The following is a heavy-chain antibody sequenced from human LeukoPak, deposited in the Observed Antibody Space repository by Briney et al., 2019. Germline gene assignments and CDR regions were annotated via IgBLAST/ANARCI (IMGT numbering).Heavy chain of an antibody. CDR3: ARSDMVEYYFDY. J-gene: IGHJ4*02. Sequence: SSVQVSCQASRGTLRSHAISWVRQAPGQGLEWMGGVIPISGTANYAQKFQGRVTITTDESRSTAYMELSSLRSEDTAVYYCARSDMVEYYFDYWGQGTLGTVSS. V-gene: IGHV1-69*05. CDR2: VIPISGTA. CDR1: RGTLRSHA. D-gene: IGHD2-15*01.